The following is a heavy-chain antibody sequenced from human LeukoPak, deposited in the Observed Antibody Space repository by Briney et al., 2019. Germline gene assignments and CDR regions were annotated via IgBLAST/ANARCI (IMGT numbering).Heavy chain of an antibody. CDR3: ARARHGYIYGYRPNELGHFFDY. CDR1: GFTFSNGR. Sequence: GTLRLTCAASGFTFSNGRKSWVRQGQGKGQERDGEMNQSGSTNYNPSLKSRVTISVDTSKNQFSLKLSSVTAADTAVYYCARARHGYIYGYRPNELGHFFDYWGQGTLVTVSS. J-gene: IGHJ4*02. CDR2: MNQSGST. V-gene: IGHV4-34*01. D-gene: IGHD5-18*01.